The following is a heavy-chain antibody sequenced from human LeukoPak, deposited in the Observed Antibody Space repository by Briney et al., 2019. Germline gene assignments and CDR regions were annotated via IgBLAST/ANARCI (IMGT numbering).Heavy chain of an antibody. V-gene: IGHV4-34*01. D-gene: IGHD1-7*01. J-gene: IGHJ4*02. CDR1: GFTFSSYA. CDR2: INHSGST. Sequence: PGGSLRLSCAASGFTFSSYAMSWVRQPPGKGLEWIGEINHSGSTNYNPSLKSRVTISVDTSKNQFSLKLSSVTAADTAVYYCARGNYRGYFDYWGQGTLVTVSS. CDR3: ARGNYRGYFDY.